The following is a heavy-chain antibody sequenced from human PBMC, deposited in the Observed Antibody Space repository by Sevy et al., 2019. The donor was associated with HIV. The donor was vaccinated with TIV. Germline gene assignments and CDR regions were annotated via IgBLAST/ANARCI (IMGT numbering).Heavy chain of an antibody. J-gene: IGHJ3*02. V-gene: IGHV1-2*07. Sequence: ASVKVSCKASGYTFTGYYMHWVRQAPGQGLEWMGWINPNSGGTNYAHKFQGRVTMTRDTSISTANMERSRLRSDDTAVYYCARDPGGDAFDIWGQGTMVTVSS. CDR3: ARDPGGDAFDI. CDR2: INPNSGGT. D-gene: IGHD3-16*01. CDR1: GYTFTGYY.